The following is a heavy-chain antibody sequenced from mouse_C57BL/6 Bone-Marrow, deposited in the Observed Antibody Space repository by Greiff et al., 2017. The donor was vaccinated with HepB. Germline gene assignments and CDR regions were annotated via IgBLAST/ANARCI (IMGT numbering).Heavy chain of an antibody. CDR1: GYAFSSYW. J-gene: IGHJ4*01. CDR2: IYPGDGDT. CDR3: ARFYGSSRAGYAMDY. V-gene: IGHV1-80*01. D-gene: IGHD1-1*01. Sequence: VMLVESGAELVKPGASVKISCKASGYAFSSYWMNWVKQRPGKGLEWIGQIYPGDGDTNYNGKFKGKATLTADKSSSTAYMQLSSLTSEDSAVYFWARFYGSSRAGYAMDYWGQGTSVTVSS.